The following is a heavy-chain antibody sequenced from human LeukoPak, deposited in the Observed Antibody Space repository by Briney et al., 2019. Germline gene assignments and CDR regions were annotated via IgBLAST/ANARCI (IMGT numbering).Heavy chain of an antibody. V-gene: IGHV3-53*04. CDR3: ATVAGPGGWFSY. CDR1: GITFSNSY. CDR2: IYARGNT. D-gene: IGHD2-15*01. Sequence: GGSLRLSCAASGITFSNSYMTWVRQTPRKGLEWVSVIYARGNTYNADSVQGRFIISRPNSKNTLFLQMNSLRPEDTAVYYCATVAGPGGWFSYWGQGTVVTVSS. J-gene: IGHJ4*02.